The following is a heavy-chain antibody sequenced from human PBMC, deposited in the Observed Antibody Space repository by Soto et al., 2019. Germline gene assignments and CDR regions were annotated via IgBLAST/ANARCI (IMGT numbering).Heavy chain of an antibody. J-gene: IGHJ5*02. CDR1: GGSISSGGYY. D-gene: IGHD3-10*01. CDR2: IYYSGST. Sequence: QVQLQESGPGLVKPSQTLSLTCTVSGGSISSGGYYWSWIRQHPGKGLEWIGYIYYSGSTYYNPSLKSRVTISVDTSKNQFSLKLRSVTAADTAVYYCARRYYGSGNLLSWFDPWGQGTLVTVSS. V-gene: IGHV4-31*03. CDR3: ARRYYGSGNLLSWFDP.